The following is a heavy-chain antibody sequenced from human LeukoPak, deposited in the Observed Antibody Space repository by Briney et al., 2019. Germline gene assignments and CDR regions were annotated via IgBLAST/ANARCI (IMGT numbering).Heavy chain of an antibody. CDR2: ISGTSAIM. D-gene: IGHD3-10*01. V-gene: IGHV3-48*04. Sequence: GGSLRLSCTAYDFTFSRYSMNWVRQAPGKGLEWVSYISGTSAIMYYADSVEGRFTVSRDNANSSLYLQMNSLRVEDTAVYYCARGEEGYFDSGSYRPFDFWGQGTPVIVSS. J-gene: IGHJ4*02. CDR3: ARGEEGYFDSGSYRPFDF. CDR1: DFTFSRYS.